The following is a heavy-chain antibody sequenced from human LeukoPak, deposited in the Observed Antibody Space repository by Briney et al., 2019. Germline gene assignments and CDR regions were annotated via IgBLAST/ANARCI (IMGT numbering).Heavy chain of an antibody. D-gene: IGHD3-9*01. CDR1: GFTFSDYY. J-gene: IGHJ4*02. V-gene: IGHV3-11*04. CDR3: AKLAVWGQDWKNNYDILTGYLVGLSLSEYYFDY. CDR2: ISSSGSTI. Sequence: GGSLRLSCAASGFTFSDYYMSWIRQAPGKGLEWVSYISSSGSTIYYADSVKGRFTISRDNAKNSLYLQMNSLRAEDTAVYYCAKLAVWGQDWKNNYDILTGYLVGLSLSEYYFDYWGQGTLVTVSS.